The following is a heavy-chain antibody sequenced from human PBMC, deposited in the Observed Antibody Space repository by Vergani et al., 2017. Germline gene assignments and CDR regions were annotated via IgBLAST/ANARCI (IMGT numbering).Heavy chain of an antibody. J-gene: IGHJ5*01. Sequence: EVQLVESGGGSVQSGGSLRLSCVASGFSFNTYWMHWVRQVPGKGLEWVSTINTNGDYTRYGDSVKGRFTISRDNSKSTLYLQMNSLRAEDTAIYYCAKGGWNYWFDSWGQGTLVIVS. CDR1: GFSFNTYW. CDR2: INTNGDYT. V-gene: IGHV3-23*04. CDR3: AKGGWNYWFDS. D-gene: IGHD1-1*01.